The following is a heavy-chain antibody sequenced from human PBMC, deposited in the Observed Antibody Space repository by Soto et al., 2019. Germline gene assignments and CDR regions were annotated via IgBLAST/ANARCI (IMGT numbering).Heavy chain of an antibody. J-gene: IGHJ6*02. V-gene: IGHV2-5*02. D-gene: IGHD2-21*02. CDR1: GLSLRTTGVG. CDR2: LYWDDDK. CDR3: VQSRCGGDCLEIYSSHAYNGLDV. Sequence: QVTLKESGPTLVKPTQTLTLTCTVSGLSLRTTGVGVGWVRQPPGKALEWLALLYWDDDKRYSPSLRSRLTIAKDLSEQQVVLTMTNSDTVDTATYYCVQSRCGGDCLEIYSSHAYNGLDVWGQGTTVTVSS.